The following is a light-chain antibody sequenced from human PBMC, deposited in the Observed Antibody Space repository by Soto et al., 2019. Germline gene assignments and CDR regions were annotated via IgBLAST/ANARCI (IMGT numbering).Light chain of an antibody. V-gene: IGLV1-44*01. CDR3: ATWDDSLNGLL. CDR1: SSNIGKNN. CDR2: SDN. Sequence: QSVLTQPPSVSGAPGQRVTISCSGSSSNIGKNNVKWYQRLPGAAPKLLIYSDNQGPSGVPDRFSASKSGTSASLAISGLQSEDEAEYFCATWDDSLNGLLFGGGTKVTVL. J-gene: IGLJ2*01.